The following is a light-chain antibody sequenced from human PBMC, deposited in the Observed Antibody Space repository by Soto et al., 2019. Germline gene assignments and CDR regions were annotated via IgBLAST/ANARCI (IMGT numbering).Light chain of an antibody. Sequence: QSALTQPASVSGSPGQSITISCTGTSSDVGGYNYVSWYQQHPGKAPKLMIYEVSNRPSGVSNRFSGSKSGNTASLTISGLQAEDAADYYCNSFTSSSTLLVGGGTKLTVL. V-gene: IGLV2-14*01. CDR1: SSDVGGYNY. CDR3: NSFTSSSTLL. CDR2: EVS. J-gene: IGLJ2*01.